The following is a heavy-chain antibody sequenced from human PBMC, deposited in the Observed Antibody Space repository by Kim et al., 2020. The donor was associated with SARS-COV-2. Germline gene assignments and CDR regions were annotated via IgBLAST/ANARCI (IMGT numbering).Heavy chain of an antibody. Sequence: WYGVISLNESTNYNPSLKSRVTISVDTSKNQFSLKLSSVTAADTAVYYCARQTLLWFGEPLDYWGQGTLV. CDR3: ARQTLLWFGEPLDY. D-gene: IGHD3-10*01. J-gene: IGHJ4*02. CDR2: ISLNEST. V-gene: IGHV4-34*01.